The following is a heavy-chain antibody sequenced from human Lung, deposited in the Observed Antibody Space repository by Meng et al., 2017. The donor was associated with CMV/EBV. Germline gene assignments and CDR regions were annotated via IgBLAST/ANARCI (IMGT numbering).Heavy chain of an antibody. CDR3: ARMLLEGGY. CDR2: LSYDGRIE. D-gene: IGHD2-21*01. Sequence: SCAASGFAFRSFTMHWVRQAPGKGLEWVTVLSYDGRIEFYAESVKGRFTISRDNSKNPLFHEMNSLRREDTAVYYCARMLLEGGYWGQGTVVTVSS. V-gene: IGHV3-30*04. J-gene: IGHJ4*01. CDR1: GFAFRSFT.